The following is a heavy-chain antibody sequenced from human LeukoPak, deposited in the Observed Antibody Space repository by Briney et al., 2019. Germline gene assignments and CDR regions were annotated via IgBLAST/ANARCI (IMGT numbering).Heavy chain of an antibody. J-gene: IGHJ5*02. CDR3: AREGSSSRPA. V-gene: IGHV3-48*03. CDR1: GFTFSSYA. CDR2: ISSSGSTI. Sequence: PGGSLRLSCVDSGFTFSSYAMSWVRQAPGKGLEWVSYISSSGSTIYYADSVKGRFTISRDNAKNSLYLQMNSLRAEDTAVYYCAREGSSSRPAWGQGTLVTVSS. D-gene: IGHD6-13*01.